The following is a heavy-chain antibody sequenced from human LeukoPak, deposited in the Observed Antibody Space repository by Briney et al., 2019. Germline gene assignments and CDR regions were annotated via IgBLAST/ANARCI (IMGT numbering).Heavy chain of an antibody. CDR2: IWYDGSNK. J-gene: IGHJ4*02. V-gene: IGHV3-33*06. Sequence: PGGSLRLSCAASGFTFSSYGMHWVRQAPGKGLEWVAVIWYDGSNKYYADSVKGRFTISRDNSKDTLYLQMNSLRAEDTAVYYCAKEYSSGWYGPLDSWGQGALVTVSS. CDR1: GFTFSSYG. CDR3: AKEYSSGWYGPLDS. D-gene: IGHD6-19*01.